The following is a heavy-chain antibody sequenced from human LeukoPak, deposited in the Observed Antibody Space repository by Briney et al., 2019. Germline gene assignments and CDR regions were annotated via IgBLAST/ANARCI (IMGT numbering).Heavy chain of an antibody. J-gene: IGHJ4*02. CDR1: GGSFSGYY. CDR3: ARVGGEQQLVQSLPFDY. V-gene: IGHV4-34*01. Sequence: PLETLSLTSAVYGGSFSGYYWSWISHPPGEGLEWIWEINHSGSTNYNPSLKSRVTISVDTSKNQFSLKLSSVTAADTAVYYCARVGGEQQLVQSLPFDYWGQGTLVTVSS. CDR2: INHSGST. D-gene: IGHD6-13*01.